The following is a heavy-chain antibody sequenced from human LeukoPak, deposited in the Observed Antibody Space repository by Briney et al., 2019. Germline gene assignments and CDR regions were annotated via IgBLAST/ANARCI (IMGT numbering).Heavy chain of an antibody. CDR2: MSPDSGYT. J-gene: IGHJ6*03. CDR1: GYTFTSYD. Sequence: GASVKVSCKASGYTFTSYDITWVRQATGQGLEWMGWMSPDSGYTGYAQTFQGRVTLTRNTSVSTAFMELSSLRSEDTAVYYCARGGSTEYYYYYMDVWGKGTTVTVSS. V-gene: IGHV1-8*01. D-gene: IGHD2-2*01. CDR3: ARGGSTEYYYYYMDV.